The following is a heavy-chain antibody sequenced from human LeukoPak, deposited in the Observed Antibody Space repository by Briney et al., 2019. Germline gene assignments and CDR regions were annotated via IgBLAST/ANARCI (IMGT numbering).Heavy chain of an antibody. CDR3: AKDFRVYYDSSGYYWGVDAFDI. J-gene: IGHJ3*02. V-gene: IGHV3-23*01. D-gene: IGHD3-22*01. Sequence: GGSLRLSCAASGFTFSSTSMSWVRQAPGKGLEWVAVTVGGGDGTYYADSVKGRFTISRDNSKNTLYLQMNSLRAEDTAVYYCAKDFRVYYDSSGYYWGVDAFDIWGQGTMVTVSS. CDR1: GFTFSSTS. CDR2: TVGGGDGT.